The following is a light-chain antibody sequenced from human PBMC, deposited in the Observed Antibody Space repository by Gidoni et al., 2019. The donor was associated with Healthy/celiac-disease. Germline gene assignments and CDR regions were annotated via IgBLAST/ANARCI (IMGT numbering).Light chain of an antibody. J-gene: IGLJ3*02. CDR1: SSNIGSNT. V-gene: IGLV1-44*01. Sequence: QSVLTQPASASGTPGQRVTIPCSGSSSNIGSNTVNWYRQLPGTAPKLLIYSNNQRPSGVPDRFSGSKSGPSASLAISGLQSEDEADYYCAAWDDSLNGYWVFGGGTKLTVL. CDR3: AAWDDSLNGYWV. CDR2: SNN.